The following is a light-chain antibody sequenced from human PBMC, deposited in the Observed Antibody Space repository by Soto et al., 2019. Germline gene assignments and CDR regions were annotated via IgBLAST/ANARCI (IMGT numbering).Light chain of an antibody. CDR3: NSYTSKSTGV. Sequence: QSALTQPASVSGSPGQSITISCTGTSSDVVGYNYVSWYQQHPGKAPKLIIYEVNNRPSGVSNRFSGSKSGNTASLTISGLQAEDEADYYCNSYTSKSTGVFGTGTKLTVL. CDR2: EVN. V-gene: IGLV2-14*01. J-gene: IGLJ1*01. CDR1: SSDVVGYNY.